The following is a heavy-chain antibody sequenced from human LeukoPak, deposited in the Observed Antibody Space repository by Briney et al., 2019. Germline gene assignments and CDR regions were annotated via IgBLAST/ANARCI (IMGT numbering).Heavy chain of an antibody. D-gene: IGHD6-19*01. Sequence: GGSLRLSCAASGFSFSSYAMNWVRQAPGKGLEWVSIISDNTYYADSVKGRFTISRDNSKNTLYLQMNSLRVEDTAVYYCAAKGHSGWENWFDPWGQGTLVIVSS. CDR3: AAKGHSGWENWFDP. V-gene: IGHV3-23*01. CDR2: ISDNT. CDR1: GFSFSSYA. J-gene: IGHJ5*02.